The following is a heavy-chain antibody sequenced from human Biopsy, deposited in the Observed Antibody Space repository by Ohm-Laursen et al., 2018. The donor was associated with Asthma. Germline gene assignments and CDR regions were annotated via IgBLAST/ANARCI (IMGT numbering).Heavy chain of an antibody. J-gene: IGHJ4*02. V-gene: IGHV3-33*01. CDR1: GFTFGSYG. D-gene: IGHD3-10*01. CDR2: IWFDGSNK. CDR3: GRERSYMVDY. Sequence: SLRLSCTASGFTFGSYGLHWVRQAPGKGLEWVADIWFDGSNKHYADSVKGRFTISRDNSKNTLYLQMNSLRAEDTAPYYCGRERSYMVDYWGQGTLVIVSS.